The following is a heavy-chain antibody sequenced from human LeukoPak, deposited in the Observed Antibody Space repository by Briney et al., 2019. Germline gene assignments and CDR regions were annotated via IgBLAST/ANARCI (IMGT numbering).Heavy chain of an antibody. J-gene: IGHJ4*02. CDR3: ARHSSSWYHFDY. CDR2: IYYSGTT. V-gene: IGHV4-39*01. Sequence: SETLSLTCSVSGDSISSSSYYWGWIRQPPGKGLEWIGSIYYSGTTYYNPSLKSRVTISVVTSKNQFSLNLSSVTAADTAVYYCARHSSSWYHFDYWGQGTLVTVSS. D-gene: IGHD6-13*01. CDR1: GDSISSSSYY.